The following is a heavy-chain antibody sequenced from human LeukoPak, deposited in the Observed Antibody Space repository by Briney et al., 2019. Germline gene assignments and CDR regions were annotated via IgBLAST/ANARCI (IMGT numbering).Heavy chain of an antibody. CDR3: ARDRGGYCSGGSCYSDAFDI. CDR1: GYTFTSYY. Sequence: GASVKVSCKASGYTFTSYYMHWVRQAPGQGLEWMGLINPSGGSTSYAQKFQGRVTMTRDTSTSTVYMELSSLRSEDTAVYYCARDRGGYCSGGSCYSDAFDIWGQGTMVTVSS. CDR2: INPSGGST. J-gene: IGHJ3*02. V-gene: IGHV1-46*01. D-gene: IGHD2-15*01.